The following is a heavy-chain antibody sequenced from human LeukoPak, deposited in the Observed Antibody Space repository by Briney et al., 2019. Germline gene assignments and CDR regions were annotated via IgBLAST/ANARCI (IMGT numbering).Heavy chain of an antibody. V-gene: IGHV4-4*07. D-gene: IGHD3-10*01. J-gene: IGHJ4*02. CDR3: ARGGDRSFDY. CDR2: IYTSGST. Sequence: SETLSLACTVSGDSISSFYWSWIRQPAGKGLEWIGHIYTSGSTNYNPSLKSRVTMSVDTSKNQFSLKLSSVTAADTAVYYCARGGDRSFDYWGQGTLVTVSS. CDR1: GDSISSFY.